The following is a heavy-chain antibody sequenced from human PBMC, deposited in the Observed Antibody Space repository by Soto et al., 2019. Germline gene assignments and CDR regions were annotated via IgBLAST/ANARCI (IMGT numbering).Heavy chain of an antibody. CDR2: ISGSGGST. CDR1: GFTFSSYA. V-gene: IGHV3-23*01. D-gene: IGHD2-15*01. J-gene: IGHJ4*02. Sequence: GGSLRLSCAASGFTFSSYAMSWVRQAPGKGLEWVSAISGSGGSTYYADSVKGRFTISGDNSKNTLYLQMNSLRAEDTAVYYCAKDSSVVVVVAATYFDYRGQGTLVTVSA. CDR3: AKDSSVVVVVAATYFDY.